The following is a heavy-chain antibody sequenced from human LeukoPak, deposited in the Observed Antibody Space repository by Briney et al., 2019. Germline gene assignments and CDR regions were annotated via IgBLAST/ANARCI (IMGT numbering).Heavy chain of an antibody. Sequence: PGGSLRLSCAASGLSFSSFAMSWVRQGPARGLEWVSSMRGNGETFYADSVKGRFTLYSDSSRNTVYFQLNNLRVEDTAIYYCARASWVSSTDAVRWGQGTLVTVSS. CDR3: ARASWVSSTDAVR. CDR1: GLSFSSFA. J-gene: IGHJ4*02. D-gene: IGHD3-16*01. CDR2: MRGNGET. V-gene: IGHV3-23*01.